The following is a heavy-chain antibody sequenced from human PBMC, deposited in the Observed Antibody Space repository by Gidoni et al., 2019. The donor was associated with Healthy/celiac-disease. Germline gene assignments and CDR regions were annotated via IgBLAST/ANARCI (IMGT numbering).Heavy chain of an antibody. CDR2: IYWNDDK. J-gene: IGHJ6*02. D-gene: IGHD4-17*01. Sequence: QITLKESGPTLVKPTQTLTLTCTFSGFSLSTSGVGVGWIRQPPGKALEWLALIYWNDDKRYSPSLKSRLTITKDTSKNQVVLTMTNMDPVDTATYYCAHPYDYGDPYGMDVWGQGTTVTVSS. V-gene: IGHV2-5*01. CDR3: AHPYDYGDPYGMDV. CDR1: GFSLSTSGVG.